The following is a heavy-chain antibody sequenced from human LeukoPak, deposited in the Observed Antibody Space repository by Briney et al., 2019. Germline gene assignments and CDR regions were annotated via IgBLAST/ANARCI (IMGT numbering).Heavy chain of an antibody. J-gene: IGHJ4*02. D-gene: IGHD5-12*01. Sequence: SETLSLTCTVSGASISSYYWTWIRQSPGKGLEWIAYFYYGGVTKHNPSLKSRVTISADTSKNQFPLKLTSVTAADTAVYFCARVGYDYSFDSWGQGTLVTVSS. CDR3: ARVGYDYSFDS. V-gene: IGHV4-59*08. CDR2: FYYGGVT. CDR1: GASISSYY.